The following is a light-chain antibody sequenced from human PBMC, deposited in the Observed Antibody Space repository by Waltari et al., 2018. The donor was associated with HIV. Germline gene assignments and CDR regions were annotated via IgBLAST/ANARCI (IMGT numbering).Light chain of an antibody. CDR2: EVY. V-gene: IGLV2-23*02. J-gene: IGLJ2*01. CDR3: CSYAGRNIP. Sequence: QSALTQPASVSGPFGQSITISCTGHSSDVGGYNLVSWYQHHPGKAPKLIIYEVYKRPSGVSNRVAGSMSGNSASRTISGLQSEDEADYYCCSYAGRNIPFGGGTKVTVL. CDR1: SSDVGGYNL.